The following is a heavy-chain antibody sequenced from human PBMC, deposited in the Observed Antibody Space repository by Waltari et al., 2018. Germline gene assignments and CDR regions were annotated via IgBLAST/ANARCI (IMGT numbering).Heavy chain of an antibody. Sequence: QVQLVQSGAEVKKPGSSVKVSCKASGGTFSSYAISWVRQAPGQGLEWMGGIIPIFWTANYAQKFQGRVTITADESTSTAYMELSSLRSEDTAVYYCARGDYDILTGSSYYYMDVWGKGTTVTVSS. CDR3: ARGDYDILTGSSYYYMDV. D-gene: IGHD3-9*01. V-gene: IGHV1-69*12. CDR2: IIPIFWTA. CDR1: GGTFSSYA. J-gene: IGHJ6*03.